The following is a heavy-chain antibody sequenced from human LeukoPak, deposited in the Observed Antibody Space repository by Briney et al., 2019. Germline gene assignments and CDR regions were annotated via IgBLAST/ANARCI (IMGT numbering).Heavy chain of an antibody. V-gene: IGHV1-46*01. CDR3: ARGGNNIVVVPAALYYFDY. Sequence: ASVKVSFKASGYTFTSYYMHWVRQAPGQGLEWMGIINPSGGSTSYAQKFQGRVTMTRDMSTSTVYMELSSLRSEDTAVYYCARGGNNIVVVPAALYYFDYWGQGTLVTVS. D-gene: IGHD2-2*01. CDR1: GYTFTSYY. CDR2: INPSGGST. J-gene: IGHJ4*02.